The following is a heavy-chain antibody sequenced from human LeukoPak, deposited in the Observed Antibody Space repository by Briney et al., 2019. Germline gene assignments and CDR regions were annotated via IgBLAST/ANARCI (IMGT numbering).Heavy chain of an antibody. CDR1: GFTFRSYS. CDR2: ISSGGSYK. Sequence: GGSLRLSCAASGFTFRSYSMDWVRQAPGQGLEWVSSISSGGSYKFYTDSVKGRFTISRDNGRNSVHLQMNSLRLEDTAVYYCARTDRIAGPLDYFDCWGQGILVTVSS. V-gene: IGHV3-21*06. D-gene: IGHD6-13*01. CDR3: ARTDRIAGPLDYFDC. J-gene: IGHJ4*02.